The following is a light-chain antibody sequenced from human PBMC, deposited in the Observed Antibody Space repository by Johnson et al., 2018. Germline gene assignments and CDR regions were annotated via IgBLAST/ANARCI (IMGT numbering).Light chain of an antibody. V-gene: IGLV1-51*02. CDR1: SSNIGNNY. CDR3: GTWYSSLSAGNV. J-gene: IGLJ1*01. Sequence: QSVLTQPPSVSAAPGQKVTISCSVSSSNIGNNYVSWYQQLPGTAPKLLIYENNKRPSGIPDRFSGSKSGTSATLGITGLTPGDEADYYCGTWYSSLSAGNVFGTGTKVTVL. CDR2: ENN.